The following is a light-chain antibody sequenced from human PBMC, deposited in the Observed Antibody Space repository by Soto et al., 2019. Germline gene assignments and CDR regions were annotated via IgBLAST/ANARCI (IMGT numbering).Light chain of an antibody. CDR3: QQYNNWPIT. Sequence: IVMTQSPATLSVSPGARATLSCRASQSVSDNLARYQQKPGQAPRLFISGASARATAIPARCSGSGSGTEFTLTISRLQSEDFAVYYCQQYNNWPITFGQGTRLEIK. J-gene: IGKJ5*01. CDR1: QSVSDN. CDR2: GAS. V-gene: IGKV3-15*01.